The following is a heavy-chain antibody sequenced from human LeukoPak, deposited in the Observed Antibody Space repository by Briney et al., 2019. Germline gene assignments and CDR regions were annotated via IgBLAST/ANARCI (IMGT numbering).Heavy chain of an antibody. D-gene: IGHD6-19*01. Sequence: GGSLRPSCAASGFTFSTYDMHWVRQGTGKGLQWVSAIGTADDTYYPGSVKGRFTISRENAKNSLYLQMNSLRAGDSAVYYCARKSVAGLDYWGQGTLVTVSS. CDR1: GFTFSTYD. CDR2: IGTADDT. CDR3: ARKSVAGLDY. J-gene: IGHJ4*02. V-gene: IGHV3-13*01.